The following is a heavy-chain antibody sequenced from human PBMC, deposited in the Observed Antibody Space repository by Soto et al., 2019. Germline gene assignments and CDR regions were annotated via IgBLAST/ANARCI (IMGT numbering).Heavy chain of an antibody. V-gene: IGHV1-18*01. J-gene: IGHJ4*02. CDR3: ARGTAIVVVPAADGRVDFDY. CDR2: ISAYNGNT. CDR1: GYTFTSYG. D-gene: IGHD2-2*01. Sequence: ASVKVSCKASGYTFTSYGISWVRQAPGQGLEWMGWISAYNGNTNYAQKLQGRVTMTTDTSTGTAYMELRSLRSDDTAVYYCARGTAIVVVPAADGRVDFDYWGQGTLVTSPQ.